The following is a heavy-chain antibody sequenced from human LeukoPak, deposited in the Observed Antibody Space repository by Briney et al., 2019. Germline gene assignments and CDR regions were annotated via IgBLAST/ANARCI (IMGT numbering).Heavy chain of an antibody. V-gene: IGHV3-33*08. D-gene: IGHD4-17*01. CDR3: AREGSSTVTGFDY. CDR2: IWYDGSNK. Sequence: GGSLRLSCAASGFTFTNYWMSWVRQAPGKGLEWVAVIWYDGSNKYYADSVKGRFTISRDNSKNTLYLQMNSLRAEDTAVYYCAREGSSTVTGFDYWGQGTLVTVSS. J-gene: IGHJ4*02. CDR1: GFTFTNYW.